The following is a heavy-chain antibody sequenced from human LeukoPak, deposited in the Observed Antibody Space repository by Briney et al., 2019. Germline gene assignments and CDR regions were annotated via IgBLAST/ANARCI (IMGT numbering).Heavy chain of an antibody. Sequence: SETLSLTCTVSGGSISSSSYYWGWIRQPPGKGLEWIGEINHSGSTNYNPSLKSRVTISVDTSKNQFSLELSSVTAADTAVYYCARPSITMVRGRWFDPWGQGTLVTVSS. CDR1: GGSISSSSYY. J-gene: IGHJ5*02. V-gene: IGHV4-39*07. CDR3: ARPSITMVRGRWFDP. CDR2: INHSGST. D-gene: IGHD3-10*01.